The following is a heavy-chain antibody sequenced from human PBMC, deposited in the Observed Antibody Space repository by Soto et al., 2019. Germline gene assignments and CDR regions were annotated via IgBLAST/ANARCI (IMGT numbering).Heavy chain of an antibody. D-gene: IGHD2-15*01. Sequence: QVQLVQSGAEVKKPGSSVKVSCKASGGTFSSYAISWVRQAPGHGLEWMGGIIPIFGTANYAQKFQGRVTITADESTSTAYMELSSLRSEDTAVYYCARDDPCSGGSCYSRWFDPWGQGTLVTVSS. V-gene: IGHV1-69*01. CDR3: ARDDPCSGGSCYSRWFDP. CDR1: GGTFSSYA. CDR2: IIPIFGTA. J-gene: IGHJ5*02.